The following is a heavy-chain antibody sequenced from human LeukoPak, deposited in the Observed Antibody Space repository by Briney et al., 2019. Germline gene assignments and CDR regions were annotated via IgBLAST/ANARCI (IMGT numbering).Heavy chain of an antibody. J-gene: IGHJ4*02. V-gene: IGHV1-69*04. CDR3: ARDPGYSYGYNY. Sequence: SVKVSCKASGGTFSSYAISWVRQAPGQGLGWMGRIIPILGIANYAQKFQGRVTITADKSTSTAYMELSSLRSEDTAVYYCARDPGYSYGYNYWGQGTLVTVSS. D-gene: IGHD5-18*01. CDR2: IIPILGIA. CDR1: GGTFSSYA.